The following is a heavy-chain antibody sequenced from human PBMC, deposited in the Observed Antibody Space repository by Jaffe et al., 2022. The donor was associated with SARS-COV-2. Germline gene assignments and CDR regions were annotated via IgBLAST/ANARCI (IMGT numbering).Heavy chain of an antibody. J-gene: IGHJ6*03. D-gene: IGHD2-2*01. CDR1: GGTFSSYA. Sequence: QVQLVQSGAEVKKPGSSVKVSCKASGGTFSSYAISWVRQAPGQGLEWMGGIIPIFGTANYAQKFQGRVTITADESTSTAYMELSSLRSEDTAVYYCARVRYQYCSSTSCDSPMHPYYYYYMDVWGKGTTVTVSS. CDR3: ARVRYQYCSSTSCDSPMHPYYYYYMDV. V-gene: IGHV1-69*01. CDR2: IIPIFGTA.